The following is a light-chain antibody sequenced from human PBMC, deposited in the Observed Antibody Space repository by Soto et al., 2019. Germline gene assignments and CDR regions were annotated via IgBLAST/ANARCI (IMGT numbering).Light chain of an antibody. V-gene: IGKV3-15*01. Sequence: EIVMTQSPATLSVSPGERATLSCRASQSVSNNLAWYQQKRGQAPRLLMYGASTRATGIPARFSGSGSGTEFTLTISSLQSEDFAVYYCQQYNNWPRTFGQGTKVDIK. CDR2: GAS. J-gene: IGKJ1*01. CDR3: QQYNNWPRT. CDR1: QSVSNN.